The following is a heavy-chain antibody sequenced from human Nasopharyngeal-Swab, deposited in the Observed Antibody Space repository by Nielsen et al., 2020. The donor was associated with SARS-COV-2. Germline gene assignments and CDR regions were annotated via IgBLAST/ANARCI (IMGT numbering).Heavy chain of an antibody. Sequence: SETLSLTCTVSGGSISSYYWSWIRQPPGKGLEWIGYIYYSGSTNYNPSLKSRVTISVDTSKNQFSLKLSSVIAADTAVYYCARGWIAARPHYYYYYGMDVWGQGTTVTVSS. CDR1: GGSISSYY. J-gene: IGHJ6*02. CDR2: IYYSGST. CDR3: ARGWIAARPHYYYYYGMDV. D-gene: IGHD6-6*01. V-gene: IGHV4-59*01.